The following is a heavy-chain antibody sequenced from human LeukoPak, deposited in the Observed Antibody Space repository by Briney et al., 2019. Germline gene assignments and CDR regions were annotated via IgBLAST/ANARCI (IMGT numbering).Heavy chain of an antibody. Sequence: GGSLRLSCAASGFTFSSYSMNWVRQAPGKGLEWVSSISSSSSYIYYADSVKGRFTISRDNSKNTLYLQMNSLRAEDTAVYYCARVGYSYGPYYYYGMDVWDKGTTVTVSS. CDR2: ISSSSSYI. CDR3: ARVGYSYGPYYYYGMDV. CDR1: GFTFSSYS. V-gene: IGHV3-21*01. D-gene: IGHD5-18*01. J-gene: IGHJ6*04.